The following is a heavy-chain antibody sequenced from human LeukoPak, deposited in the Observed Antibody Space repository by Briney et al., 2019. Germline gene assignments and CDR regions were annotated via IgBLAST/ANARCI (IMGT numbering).Heavy chain of an antibody. Sequence: SETLSLTCTVSGGSISSYYWSWIRQPPGKGLEWIGYIYYSGSTNYNPSLKSRVTISVDTSKNRFSLKLSSVTAADTAVYYCARQPYSSSPVDYWGQGTLVTVSS. CDR1: GGSISSYY. D-gene: IGHD6-6*01. CDR3: ARQPYSSSPVDY. V-gene: IGHV4-59*08. J-gene: IGHJ4*02. CDR2: IYYSGST.